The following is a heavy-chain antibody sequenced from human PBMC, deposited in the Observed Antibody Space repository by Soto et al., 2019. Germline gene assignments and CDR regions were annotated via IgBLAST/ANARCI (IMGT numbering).Heavy chain of an antibody. CDR2: ISTYNGNT. D-gene: IGHD3-10*01. J-gene: IGHJ6*02. Sequence: GASVKVSCKASSYSFTSYGISWVRQAPGQGLEWMGWISTYNGNTYYAQKFQGRVTMTTDTSTNTAYMELRSLRSDDTAVYFCARDQNIKWYGKESAMDVWGLGTTVTVSS. CDR3: ARDQNIKWYGKESAMDV. V-gene: IGHV1-18*01. CDR1: SYSFTSYG.